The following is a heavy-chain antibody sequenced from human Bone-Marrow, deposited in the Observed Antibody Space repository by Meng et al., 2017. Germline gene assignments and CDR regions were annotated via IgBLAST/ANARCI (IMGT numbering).Heavy chain of an antibody. D-gene: IGHD3-10*01. V-gene: IGHV1-2*06. CDR1: GYTFTGYY. CDR2: INPNRGGT. J-gene: IGHJ5*02. CDR3: ARVSVRGVIRWFDP. Sequence: QVQLVQSGAEVKKPGASVKVSCKASGYTFTGYYMHWVRQAPGQGLEWMGRINPNRGGTNYAQKFQGRVTMTRDTSISTAYMELSRLRSDDTAVYYCARVSVRGVIRWFDPWGQGTLVTVSS.